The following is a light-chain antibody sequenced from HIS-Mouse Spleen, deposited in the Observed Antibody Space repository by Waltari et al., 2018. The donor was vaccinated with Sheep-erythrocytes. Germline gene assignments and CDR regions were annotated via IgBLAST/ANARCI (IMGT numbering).Light chain of an antibody. CDR3: CSYAGSYNHV. J-gene: IGLJ1*01. CDR1: SSDVGGYNY. CDR2: DVS. Sequence: QSALTQPRSVSGSPGQSVTISCTGTSSDVGGYNYVSWYQQHPGKAPKPMIYDVSKRPSGVPDSVSGSKSGNSASLTISGLQAEDEADYYCCSYAGSYNHVFATGTKVTVL. V-gene: IGLV2-11*02.